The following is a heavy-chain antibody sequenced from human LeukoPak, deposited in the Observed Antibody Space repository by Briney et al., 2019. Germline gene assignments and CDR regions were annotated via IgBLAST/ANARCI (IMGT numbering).Heavy chain of an antibody. V-gene: IGHV3-48*03. CDR1: GFTFSSYE. J-gene: IGHJ3*02. CDR2: ISSSGSTI. Sequence: GGSLRLSCAASGFTFSSYEMNWVRQAPGKGLEWVSYISSSGSTIYYADSVKGRFTISRDNAKNSLYLQMNSLRAEDTALYYCARAQDPELLVDIWGQGTMVTVSS. CDR3: ARAQDPELLVDI. D-gene: IGHD2-8*02.